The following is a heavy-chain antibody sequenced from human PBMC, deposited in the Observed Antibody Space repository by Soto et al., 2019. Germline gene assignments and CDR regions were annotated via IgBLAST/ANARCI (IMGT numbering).Heavy chain of an antibody. CDR3: AKDILLRGFYVSSGHRAYGMDV. V-gene: IGHV3-30*18. CDR1: GFTFSSYG. Sequence: PGGSLRLSCAASGFTFSSYGMHWVRQAPGKGLEWVAVISYDGSNKYYADSVKGRFTISRDNSKNTRYLQMNSLRAEDTAVYYCAKDILLRGFYVSSGHRAYGMDVWGQGTTVTVAS. CDR2: ISYDGSNK. D-gene: IGHD3-22*01. J-gene: IGHJ6*02.